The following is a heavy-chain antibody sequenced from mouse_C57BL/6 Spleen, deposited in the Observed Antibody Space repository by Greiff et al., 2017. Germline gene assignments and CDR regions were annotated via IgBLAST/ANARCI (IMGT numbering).Heavy chain of an antibody. CDR3: ARSGGYYGSSYGGMDY. V-gene: IGHV1-9*01. D-gene: IGHD1-1*01. Sequence: QVQLKQSGAELMKPGASVKLSCKATGYTFTGYWIEWVKQRPGHGLEWIGEILPGSGSTNYNEKFKGKATFTADTSSNTAYLQLSSLTTEDSAIYYCARSGGYYGSSYGGMDYWGQGTSVTVSS. J-gene: IGHJ4*01. CDR1: GYTFTGYW. CDR2: ILPGSGST.